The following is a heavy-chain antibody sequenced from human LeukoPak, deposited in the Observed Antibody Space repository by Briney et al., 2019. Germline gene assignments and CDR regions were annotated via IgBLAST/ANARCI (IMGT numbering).Heavy chain of an antibody. D-gene: IGHD6-19*01. CDR3: ARDGVWYSSGWYPDY. CDR2: IYYSGST. J-gene: IGHJ4*02. V-gene: IGHV4-59*12. Sequence: PSETLSLTCTVSGGSISSYYWSWIRQPPGKGLGWIGYIYYSGSTNYNPSLKSRVTISVDTSKNQFSLKLSSVTAADTAVYYCARDGVWYSSGWYPDYWGQGTLVTVSS. CDR1: GGSISSYY.